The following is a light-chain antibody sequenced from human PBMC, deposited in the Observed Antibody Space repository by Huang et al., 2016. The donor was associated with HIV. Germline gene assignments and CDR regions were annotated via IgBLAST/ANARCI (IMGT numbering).Light chain of an antibody. CDR2: GVS. CDR1: EPITSIS. CDR3: QQYSSSPPIT. Sequence: EIVLTQSPGSLSWSPGETAPLSCRAREPITSISLNWYQQKPGQAPRHRSYGVSKRTTGIPDRFSGSGSGSDVALTINRLEPDDYAVYYYQQYSSSPPITFGQGTRLEIK. J-gene: IGKJ5*01. V-gene: IGKV3-20*01.